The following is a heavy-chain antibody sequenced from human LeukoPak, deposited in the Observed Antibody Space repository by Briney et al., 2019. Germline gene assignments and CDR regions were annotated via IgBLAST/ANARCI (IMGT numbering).Heavy chain of an antibody. J-gene: IGHJ5*02. Sequence: GGSLRLSCAASGFTFSSYEMNWVRQAPGKGLEWVSYISRSGSTIYYADSVKGRFTISRDNAKNSLYLQMNSLRAEDTAVYYCARTMTTGGFDPWGQGTLVTVSS. V-gene: IGHV3-48*03. CDR2: ISRSGSTI. CDR3: ARTMTTGGFDP. D-gene: IGHD4-17*01. CDR1: GFTFSSYE.